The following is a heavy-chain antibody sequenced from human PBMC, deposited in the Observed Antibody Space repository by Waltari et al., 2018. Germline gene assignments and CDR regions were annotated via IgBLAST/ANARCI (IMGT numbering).Heavy chain of an antibody. CDR2: IIPIFGTA. J-gene: IGHJ5*02. V-gene: IGHV1-69*14. CDR3: ATAEDDFWSGYYA. D-gene: IGHD3-3*01. CDR1: GGTFSSYA. Sequence: QVQLVQSGAEVKKPGSSVKVSCKASGGTFSSYAISWVRQAPGQGLEWMGGIIPIFGTANYAQKCQGRVTMTEDTSTDTAYMELSSLRSEDTAVYYCATAEDDFWSGYYAWGQGTLVTVSS.